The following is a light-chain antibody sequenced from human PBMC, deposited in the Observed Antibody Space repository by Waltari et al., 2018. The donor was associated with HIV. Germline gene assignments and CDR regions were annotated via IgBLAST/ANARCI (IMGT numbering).Light chain of an antibody. Sequence: VLTQLPGPLSLSQGARATLSCRASQSVESTYLAWYQQKSGQPPRLLVYGTSKKFAGIPDRFSGSGSGTDFTLTISRLEPEDSAVYYCQEFDDDSWTFGQGTKVEIK. V-gene: IGKV3-20*01. CDR1: QSVESTY. CDR3: QEFDDDSWT. CDR2: GTS. J-gene: IGKJ1*01.